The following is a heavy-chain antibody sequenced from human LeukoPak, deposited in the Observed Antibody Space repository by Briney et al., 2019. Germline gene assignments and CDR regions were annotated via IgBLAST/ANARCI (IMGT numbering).Heavy chain of an antibody. CDR3: ARGTPAYYSY. CDR2: IYYSGST. V-gene: IGHV4-30-4*01. J-gene: IGHJ4*02. Sequence: SETLSLTCTVSGGSISSGDYYWSWIRQPPGKGLEWIGYIYYSGSTNYNPSLKSRVTISVDTSKNQFSLKLSSVTAADTAVYYYARGTPAYYSYWGQGTLVTVSS. D-gene: IGHD3-10*01. CDR1: GGSISSGDYY.